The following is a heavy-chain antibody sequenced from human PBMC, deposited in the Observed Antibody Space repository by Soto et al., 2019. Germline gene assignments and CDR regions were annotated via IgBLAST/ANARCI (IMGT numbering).Heavy chain of an antibody. J-gene: IGHJ4*02. D-gene: IGHD2-15*01. CDR2: VIPNLGVT. Sequence: QVQLVQSGAEGKKPGSSVKVSCKASGGTLSSYTFSWVRQAPGQGLEGMGRVIPNLGVTNYAKKFQGRFTIVVDTSTSTAYLELNSLRYEDTAVYYCARDKGYCSDTSCPDFDYWGQGTLVTVSS. CDR1: GGTLSSYT. CDR3: ARDKGYCSDTSCPDFDY. V-gene: IGHV1-69*08.